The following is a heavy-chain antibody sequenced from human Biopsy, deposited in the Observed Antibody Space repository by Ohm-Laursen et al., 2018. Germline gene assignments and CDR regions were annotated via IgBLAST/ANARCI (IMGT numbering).Heavy chain of an antibody. CDR1: GGSISSDW. Sequence: TLSLTCTVSGGSISSDWWSWIRQTPGKGLEWIGYVYYSGTTTYNPSLRSRVTISVDTSMNQFSLKLSSVTAADTAIYYCARGMRSSGWPYFDSWGQGTLVTVSS. J-gene: IGHJ4*02. CDR2: VYYSGTT. V-gene: IGHV4-59*01. CDR3: ARGMRSSGWPYFDS. D-gene: IGHD6-25*01.